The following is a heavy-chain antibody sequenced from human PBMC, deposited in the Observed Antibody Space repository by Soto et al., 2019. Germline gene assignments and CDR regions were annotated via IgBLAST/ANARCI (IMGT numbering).Heavy chain of an antibody. V-gene: IGHV3-30-3*01. J-gene: IGHJ4*02. CDR3: ARAYSSSSVLDY. CDR2: ISYDGSNK. D-gene: IGHD6-6*01. CDR1: GFTFSSYA. Sequence: PGGSLRLSSAASGFTFSSYAMHWVRQAPGKGLEWVAVISYDGSNKYYADSVKGRFTISRDNSKNTLYLQMNSLRAEDTAVYYCARAYSSSSVLDYWGQGTLVTVSS.